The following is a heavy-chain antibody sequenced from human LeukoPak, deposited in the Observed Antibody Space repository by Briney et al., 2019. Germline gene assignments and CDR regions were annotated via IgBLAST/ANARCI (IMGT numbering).Heavy chain of an antibody. D-gene: IGHD6-13*01. V-gene: IGHV3-49*04. Sequence: GGSLRLSCTASGLTFGDYGMSWVRQAPEKGLEWVGFIRSKTYGATTEYAASVKGRFTISRDDSKGIAYLQMNSLKTEDTGVYYCTRNLYSTTWYVYYGMDVWGQGTTVTVSS. J-gene: IGHJ6*02. CDR2: IRSKTYGATT. CDR1: GLTFGDYG. CDR3: TRNLYSTTWYVYYGMDV.